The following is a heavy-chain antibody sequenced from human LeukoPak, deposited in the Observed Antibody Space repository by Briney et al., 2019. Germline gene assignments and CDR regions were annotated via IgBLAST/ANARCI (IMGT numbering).Heavy chain of an antibody. CDR2: ISAYNGNT. J-gene: IGHJ3*02. V-gene: IGHV1-18*01. D-gene: IGHD3-16*02. CDR1: GYTFTSYG. Sequence: ASVKVSCKASGYTFTSYGISWVRQAPGQGLEWMGWISAYNGNTNYAQKLQGRVTMTTDTSTSTAYMELRSLRSDDTAVYYCARDQLRLGELSSNAFDIWGQGTMVTVSS. CDR3: ARDQLRLGELSSNAFDI.